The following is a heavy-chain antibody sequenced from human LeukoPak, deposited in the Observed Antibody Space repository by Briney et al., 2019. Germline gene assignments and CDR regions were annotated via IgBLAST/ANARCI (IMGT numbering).Heavy chain of an antibody. CDR2: IISIFGTA. Sequence: SVKVSCKASGGTFSSYAISWVRQAPGQGLEWMGGIISIFGTANYAQKFQGRVTITADESTSTAYMELSSLRSEDTAVYYCASVEMATITHWGQGTLVTVSS. J-gene: IGHJ4*02. D-gene: IGHD5-24*01. CDR1: GGTFSSYA. CDR3: ASVEMATITH. V-gene: IGHV1-69*13.